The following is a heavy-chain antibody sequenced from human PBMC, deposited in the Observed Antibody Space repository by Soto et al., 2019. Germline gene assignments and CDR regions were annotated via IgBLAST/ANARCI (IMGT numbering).Heavy chain of an antibody. D-gene: IGHD3-22*01. Sequence: GGSLRLSCAASGFTFSSYSMNWVRQAPGKGLEWVSYISSSSSTIYYADSVKGRFTISRDNAKNSLYLQMNSLRAEDTAVYYCARDQLYYNDISGRPLNAFDVWGQGTMVTVSS. CDR2: ISSSSSTI. CDR3: ARDQLYYNDISGRPLNAFDV. J-gene: IGHJ3*01. V-gene: IGHV3-48*01. CDR1: GFTFSSYS.